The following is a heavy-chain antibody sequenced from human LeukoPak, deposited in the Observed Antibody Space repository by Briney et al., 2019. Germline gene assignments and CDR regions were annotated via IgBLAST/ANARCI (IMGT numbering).Heavy chain of an antibody. CDR2: INHSGST. CDR1: GGSFSGYY. Sequence: SETLSLTCAVYGGSFSGYYWSWIRQPPGKGLEWIGEINHSGSTNYNPSLKSRVTISVDTSKNQFSLKLSSVTAADTAVYYCARGRDPGYSSSWYRRGQPQQNPNYYYYMDVWGKGTTVAVSS. D-gene: IGHD6-13*01. J-gene: IGHJ6*03. CDR3: ARGRDPGYSSSWYRRGQPQQNPNYYYYMDV. V-gene: IGHV4-34*01.